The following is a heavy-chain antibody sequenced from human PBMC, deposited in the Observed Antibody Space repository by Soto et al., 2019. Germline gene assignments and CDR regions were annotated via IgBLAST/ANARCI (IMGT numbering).Heavy chain of an antibody. D-gene: IGHD7-27*01. J-gene: IGHJ4*02. CDR2: INHSGST. CDR3: ARGWGRIFDY. Sequence: QVQLQQWGAGLLKPSETLSLTCAVYGGSFSGYYWSWFRQPPGKGLEWIGEINHSGSTNYNPSLKSRVTISEDTSKNQFSLKLSSVTAADTAVYYCARGWGRIFDYWGQGTLVTVSS. CDR1: GGSFSGYY. V-gene: IGHV4-34*01.